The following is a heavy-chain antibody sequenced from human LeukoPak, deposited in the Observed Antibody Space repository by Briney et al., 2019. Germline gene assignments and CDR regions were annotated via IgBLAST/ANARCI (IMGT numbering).Heavy chain of an antibody. V-gene: IGHV3-53*01. CDR2: IYIGGST. J-gene: IGHJ4*02. CDR3: AGYGFVVPAVLFDY. Sequence: PGGSLRLSCGASGGTVSSNYIRWVRQAPGKGLEWVSVIYIGGSTYYADSVKGRFTISRDISKNKLYLQMNSMGAEDPAMYYCAGYGFVVPAVLFDYWGQGTLVTVSS. CDR1: GGTVSSNY. D-gene: IGHD2-2*01.